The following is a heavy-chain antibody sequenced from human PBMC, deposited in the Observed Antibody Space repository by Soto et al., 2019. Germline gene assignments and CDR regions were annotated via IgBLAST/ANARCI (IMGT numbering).Heavy chain of an antibody. J-gene: IGHJ4*02. Sequence: NRSETLSLTCAVSGGSFTSNNCWTVFRQPPGQGLEWIGEIYRTGSTNYNPSLKSRVTISLDKSENQFSLKVTSLTAADTAVYYCASRDPGTSVDYWGQGTLVTVSS. D-gene: IGHD1-7*01. V-gene: IGHV4-4*02. CDR2: IYRTGST. CDR3: ASRDPGTSVDY. CDR1: GGSFTSNNC.